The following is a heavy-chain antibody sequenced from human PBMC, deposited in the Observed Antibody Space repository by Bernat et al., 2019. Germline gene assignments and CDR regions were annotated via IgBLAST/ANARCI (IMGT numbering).Heavy chain of an antibody. V-gene: IGHV3-7*02. Sequence: EVQLVESGGGLVQPGGSLRLSCAASGFNFGGYWMTWVRQAPGKGLEWVANIKQDGSERFYVDSVKGRFTISRDNAKNSLYLQMTSLRAEDTAVYYCAKCIVAAGRSLYYHYGMDVWGQGTTVIVSS. D-gene: IGHD6-13*01. CDR2: IKQDGSER. J-gene: IGHJ6*02. CDR1: GFNFGGYW. CDR3: AKCIVAAGRSLYYHYGMDV.